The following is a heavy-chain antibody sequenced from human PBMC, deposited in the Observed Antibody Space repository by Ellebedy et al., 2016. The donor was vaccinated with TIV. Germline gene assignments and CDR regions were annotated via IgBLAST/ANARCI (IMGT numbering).Heavy chain of an antibody. D-gene: IGHD3-22*01. J-gene: IGHJ4*02. V-gene: IGHV3-11*01. CDR1: GFTFSDYY. CDR2: ISNRGNTR. Sequence: GGSLRLSCAASGFTFSDYYMSWIRQAPGKGLQWVSYISNRGNTRYYEDSVKGRFTISRDNAKNSLYLQMNSLRAEDTAMYHCARARYDSSGYNFDYWGQGTLVTVSS. CDR3: ARARYDSSGYNFDY.